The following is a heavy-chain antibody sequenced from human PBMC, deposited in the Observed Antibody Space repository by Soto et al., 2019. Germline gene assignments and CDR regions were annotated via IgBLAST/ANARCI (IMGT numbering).Heavy chain of an antibody. Sequence: SETLSLTCTVSGDSLRSSYHYWGWIRQLPGKGLEWIGSIYYTGNTYYNPSLKSRVSISVDMATNEISLRLRAESVADTAIYYCARHVTYSSPWSLPWFDPWGQGTRVTVSS. CDR1: GDSLRSSYHY. CDR3: ARHVTYSSPWSLPWFDP. J-gene: IGHJ5*02. D-gene: IGHD6-19*01. V-gene: IGHV4-39*01. CDR2: IYYTGNT.